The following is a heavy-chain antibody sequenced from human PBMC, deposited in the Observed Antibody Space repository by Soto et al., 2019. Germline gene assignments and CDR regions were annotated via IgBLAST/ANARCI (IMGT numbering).Heavy chain of an antibody. J-gene: IGHJ4*02. D-gene: IGHD7-27*01. Sequence: QVQLVQSGAEVKKPGASVKVSCKASGYSFTTYGISWVRQAPGQGLEWMGWISGYNANTNYARKFQGRVTMTTATSTTTAYMELRSLRSDDTAVYFCARDAGDSTRVFDYWGQGTLVTVSS. CDR2: ISGYNANT. CDR1: GYSFTTYG. V-gene: IGHV1-18*01. CDR3: ARDAGDSTRVFDY.